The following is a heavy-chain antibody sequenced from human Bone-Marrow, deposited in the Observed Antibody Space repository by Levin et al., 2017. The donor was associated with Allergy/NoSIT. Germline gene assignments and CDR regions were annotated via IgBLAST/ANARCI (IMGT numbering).Heavy chain of an antibody. J-gene: IGHJ5*02. D-gene: IGHD5-12*01. CDR1: GYSFTHYA. CDR2: INPVNGNT. Sequence: GESLKISCKASGYSFTHYAIHWVRQAPGQRLEWMGWINPVNGNTKYSQNFQGRVTITKDTSASTVYVELSSLRYEDTAVYYCAREVIPRGSSRQWLPLDWFDPWGQGTLVTVSS. CDR3: AREVIPRGSSRQWLPLDWFDP. V-gene: IGHV1-3*01.